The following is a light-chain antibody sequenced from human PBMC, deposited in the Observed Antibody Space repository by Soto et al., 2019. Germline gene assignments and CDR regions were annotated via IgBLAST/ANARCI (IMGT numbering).Light chain of an antibody. CDR1: QSVPNSR. Sequence: EIVLPQSPDTLSLSPGERATLSCRARQSVPNSRLAWYQQKPGQAPSLVISDTSIRATGLPDRFSGSGSETDFSLIICRPAPEDFAVYICQHHGASPWTFGQGTKGDIK. J-gene: IGKJ1*01. CDR3: QHHGASPWT. CDR2: DTS. V-gene: IGKV3D-20*02.